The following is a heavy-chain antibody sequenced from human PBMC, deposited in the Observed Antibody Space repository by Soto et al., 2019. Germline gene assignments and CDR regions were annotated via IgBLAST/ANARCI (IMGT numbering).Heavy chain of an antibody. V-gene: IGHV3-23*01. Sequence: EVQLLDSGGGLVQPGESLRLSCAASGFSVNTYAMSWVRQAPGKGLEWVSTTGISGRTTYYADSVKGRFTVSRDDSKNTLGLQMSSLRAEDTAVYYCATVHNTSRSFDYWGQGTLVTVSS. D-gene: IGHD1-20*01. CDR1: GFSVNTYA. CDR3: ATVHNTSRSFDY. J-gene: IGHJ4*02. CDR2: TGISGRTT.